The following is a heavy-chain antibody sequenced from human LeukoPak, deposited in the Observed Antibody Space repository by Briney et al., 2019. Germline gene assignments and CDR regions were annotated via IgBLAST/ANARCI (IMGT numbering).Heavy chain of an antibody. D-gene: IGHD5-24*01. J-gene: IGHJ4*02. V-gene: IGHV4-39*01. CDR3: ARLYLPATRFDY. CDR1: GGSFSGYY. CDR2: IHYSGST. Sequence: SETLSLTCAVSGGSFSGYYWGWIRQPPGKGLEWIGSIHYSGSTDYNPSLKSRVTISVETSKNQFSLKLTSVTAADTAVYYCARLYLPATRFDYWGQGTLVTVSS.